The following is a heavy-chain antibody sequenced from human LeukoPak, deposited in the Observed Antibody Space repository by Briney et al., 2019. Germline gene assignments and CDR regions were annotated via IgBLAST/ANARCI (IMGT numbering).Heavy chain of an antibody. J-gene: IGHJ4*02. Sequence: GGSLSLSCEVSRFPFSSHAMSWVRQAPGRGLEWVSGISISGDRTYYADSVQGRFTISRDNSKNTVFLHMDSLRVDDTAVYYCANEEVPNDDWGQGTLVTVSS. CDR1: RFPFSSHA. CDR2: ISISGDRT. V-gene: IGHV3-23*01. CDR3: ANEEVPNDD. D-gene: IGHD4/OR15-4a*01.